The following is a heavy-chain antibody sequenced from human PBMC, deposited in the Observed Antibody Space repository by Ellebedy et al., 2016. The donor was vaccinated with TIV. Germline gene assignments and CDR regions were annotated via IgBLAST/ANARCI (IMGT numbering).Heavy chain of an antibody. CDR3: ARRTGVAVGATPFDY. CDR1: GYSFTSYW. CDR2: IYPGDSDT. D-gene: IGHD1-26*01. J-gene: IGHJ4*02. Sequence: GGSLRLSCKGSGYSFTSYWIGWVRQMPGKGLEWMGIIYPGDSDTRYSPSLQGQVTISADKSISTAYLQWSSLKASDTAMYYCARRTGVAVGATPFDYWGQGTLVTVSS. V-gene: IGHV5-51*01.